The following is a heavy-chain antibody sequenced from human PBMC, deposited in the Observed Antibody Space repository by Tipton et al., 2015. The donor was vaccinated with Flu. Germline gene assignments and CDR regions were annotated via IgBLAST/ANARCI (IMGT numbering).Heavy chain of an antibody. J-gene: IGHJ4*02. Sequence: QLVQSGGTLVQPGGSLRLSCAASGFTFSSYDMHWVRQATGEGLQWVSGIDSAGDTYYLDSVKGRFTISRDNAKNSLYLQLNSLRAEDTAVYYCARGYDILTDGGGYFDYWGQGTLVTVSS. CDR2: IDSAGDT. D-gene: IGHD3-9*01. CDR1: GFTFSSYD. CDR3: ARGYDILTDGGGYFDY. V-gene: IGHV3-13*01.